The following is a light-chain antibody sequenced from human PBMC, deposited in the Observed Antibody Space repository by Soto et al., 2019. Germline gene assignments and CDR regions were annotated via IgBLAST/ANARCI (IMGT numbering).Light chain of an antibody. CDR1: QSVSRDY. Sequence: TQSPGTXSLTKKERAPLSCRDSQSVSRDYLAWYKKKPGKDTXLXXXGASTRDTGIQDRFSGSGSGTEFTLRIRSRKSEDFAVYYCQQYNKWPQITFGHGTRLEI. CDR2: GAS. V-gene: IGKV3D-15*01. CDR3: QQYNKWPQIT. J-gene: IGKJ5*01.